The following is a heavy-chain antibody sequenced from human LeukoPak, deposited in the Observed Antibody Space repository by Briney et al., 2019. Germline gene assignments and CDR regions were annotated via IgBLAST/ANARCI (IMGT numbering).Heavy chain of an antibody. Sequence: GGSLRLSCAASGFTFSSYSMNWVRQAPGKGLEWVSGISWNGGGMGYAVSVKGRSTISRDNAKNSLYLQMNSLRDEDTALYYCAKDITGGRSSPYFDSWGQGTLVTVSS. CDR2: ISWNGGGM. CDR3: AKDITGGRSSPYFDS. D-gene: IGHD6-6*01. CDR1: GFTFSSYS. J-gene: IGHJ4*02. V-gene: IGHV3-9*01.